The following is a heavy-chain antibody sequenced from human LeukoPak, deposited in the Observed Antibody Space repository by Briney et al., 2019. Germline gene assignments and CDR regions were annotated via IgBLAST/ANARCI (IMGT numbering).Heavy chain of an antibody. D-gene: IGHD1-26*01. CDR2: INPNSGGT. J-gene: IGHJ4*02. CDR1: GYIFTGYY. V-gene: IGHV1-2*02. Sequence: GGSVKFSCQASGYIFTGYYMHWVRQAPGQGLEWMGWINPNSGGTNSTQKFQGRVTMTRDTSISTAYMELSRLTSDDTAVYYCARHPYSGSYHFDYWGQGTLVTVSS. CDR3: ARHPYSGSYHFDY.